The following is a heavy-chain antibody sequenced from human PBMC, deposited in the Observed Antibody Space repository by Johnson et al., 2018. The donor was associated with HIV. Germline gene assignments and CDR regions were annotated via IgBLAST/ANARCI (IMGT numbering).Heavy chain of an antibody. Sequence: VQLVESGGGVVQPGRSLRLSCAASGFTFDDYAMHWVRQAPGKGLEWVSGISWNSGSIGYADSVKGRFTISRDNAKNSLYLQMNSLRAEDTAVYYCANMDYVDYVHDAFDIWGQGTMVTVSS. CDR1: GFTFDDYA. J-gene: IGHJ3*02. D-gene: IGHD4-17*01. CDR2: ISWNSGSI. V-gene: IGHV3-9*01. CDR3: ANMDYVDYVHDAFDI.